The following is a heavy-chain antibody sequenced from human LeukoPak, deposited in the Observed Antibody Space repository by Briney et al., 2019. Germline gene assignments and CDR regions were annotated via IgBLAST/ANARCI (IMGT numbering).Heavy chain of an antibody. J-gene: IGHJ6*03. CDR1: GYTFTSHA. CDR2: INTNTGNP. V-gene: IGHV7-4-1*02. Sequence: ASVKVSCKASGYTFTSHAMNWVRQAPGQGLEWMGWINTNTGNPTYAQGFTGRFVFSLNTSVSTAYLQISSLKAEDTAVYYCARLFESRGPLATHYYMDVWGKGTTVTVSS. CDR3: ARLFESRGPLATHYYMDV. D-gene: IGHD3-10*01.